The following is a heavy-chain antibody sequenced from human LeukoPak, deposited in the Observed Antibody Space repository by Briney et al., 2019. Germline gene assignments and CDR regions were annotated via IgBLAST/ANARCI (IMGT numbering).Heavy chain of an antibody. Sequence: EASVKVSCKASGYTFTSYGISWVRQAPGQGLEWMAWISAYNGNTNYAQKLPGRVTMTTDTSTRTAYMELRSLRSDDTAVYYCARDGVVVAGHYWYFDLWGRGTLVTVSS. J-gene: IGHJ2*01. D-gene: IGHD6-19*01. CDR2: ISAYNGNT. V-gene: IGHV1-18*01. CDR1: GYTFTSYG. CDR3: ARDGVVVAGHYWYFDL.